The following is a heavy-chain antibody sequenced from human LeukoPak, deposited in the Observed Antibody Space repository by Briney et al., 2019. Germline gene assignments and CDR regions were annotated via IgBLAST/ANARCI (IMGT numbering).Heavy chain of an antibody. D-gene: IGHD2-15*01. J-gene: IGHJ6*03. CDR3: ARGYAAFSYMDV. V-gene: IGHV1-69*05. CDR1: GGTFSSYA. Sequence: VASVKVSCKASGGTFSSYAISWVRQAPGQGLEWVGGIIPIFGTANYAQKFQGRVTITTDESTSAAYMELSSLRSEDTAVYYCARGYAAFSYMDVWGKGTTVTVSS. CDR2: IIPIFGTA.